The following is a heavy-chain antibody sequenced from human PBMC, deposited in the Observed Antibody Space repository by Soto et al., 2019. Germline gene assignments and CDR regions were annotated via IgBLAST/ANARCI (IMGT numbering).Heavy chain of an antibody. J-gene: IGHJ4*02. V-gene: IGHV3-23*01. CDR3: ANRKYYASGSYYYYYFDY. CDR2: ITGSAGST. CDR1: GFPFSNCA. Sequence: EVQLLESGGGLVQPGGSLRLSCTASGFPFSNCAMSWVRQAPGKGLEWVSAITGSAGSTYDADSVKGRFTISRDNSKNTLYLQMNSLRAEDTAVYYCANRKYYASGSYYYYYFDYWGQGTLVTVSS. D-gene: IGHD3-10*01.